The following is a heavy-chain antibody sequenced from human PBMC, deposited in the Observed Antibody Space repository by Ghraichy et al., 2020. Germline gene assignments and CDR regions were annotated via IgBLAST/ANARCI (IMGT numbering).Heavy chain of an antibody. V-gene: IGHV3-30*03. Sequence: GGSLRLSCAASGFTFSNYGMHLVRPAPGKGLEWVAVISHDGRNEYYVGSVKGRFTISRDNAKNTLYLQMSSLGDEDTAVYYCARVPAGDIDFWSRHTVHTPWFDRWGQGTLVTVSS. CDR3: ARVPAGDIDFWSRHTVHTPWFDR. CDR2: ISHDGRNE. CDR1: GFTFSNYG. J-gene: IGHJ5*02. D-gene: IGHD3-3*01.